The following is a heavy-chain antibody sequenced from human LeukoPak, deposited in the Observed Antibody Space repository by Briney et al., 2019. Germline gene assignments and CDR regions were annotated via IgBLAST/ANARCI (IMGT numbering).Heavy chain of an antibody. CDR2: ISSSSSTI. J-gene: IGHJ4*02. Sequence: GGSLRLSCAASGFTFSSYSMNWVRQAPGKGLEWVSYISSSSSTIYYADSVKGRFTISRDNAKNSLYLQMNSLRAEDTAVYYCARLGFTMVRGTFDYWGQGTLVTVSS. D-gene: IGHD3-10*01. CDR1: GFTFSSYS. CDR3: ARLGFTMVRGTFDY. V-gene: IGHV3-48*04.